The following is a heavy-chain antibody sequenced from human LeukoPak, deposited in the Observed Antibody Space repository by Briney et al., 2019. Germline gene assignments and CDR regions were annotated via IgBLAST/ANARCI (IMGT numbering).Heavy chain of an antibody. J-gene: IGHJ4*02. Sequence: GGSLRLSCAASGFTFGTYWMSWVRQAPGKGLEWVANINEDGSQKDYLDSVKGRFTISRDNAKDSLYLQMSSLRAEDAAIYYCVRDIDHWGRGTLVTVSS. CDR2: INEDGSQK. CDR1: GFTFGTYW. CDR3: VRDIDH. V-gene: IGHV3-7*04.